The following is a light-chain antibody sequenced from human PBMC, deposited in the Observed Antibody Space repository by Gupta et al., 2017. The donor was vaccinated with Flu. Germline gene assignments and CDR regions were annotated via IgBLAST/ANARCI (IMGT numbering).Light chain of an antibody. V-gene: IGLV3-21*02. CDR2: DDI. CDR3: QVWDSSSDHVV. CDR1: NIGSKS. J-gene: IGLJ2*01. Sequence: GQTARITCGGNNIGSKSVHWYQQKPSQAPVLLVYDDIDRPSGIPERFSGSNSGNTATLTISRVEAGDGADYYCQVWDSSSDHVVFGGGTKLTVL.